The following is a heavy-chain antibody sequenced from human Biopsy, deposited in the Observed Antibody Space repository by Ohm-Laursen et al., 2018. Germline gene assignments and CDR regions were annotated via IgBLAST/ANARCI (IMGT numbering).Heavy chain of an antibody. J-gene: IGHJ6*02. CDR2: ISETSSHI. V-gene: IGHV3-21*01. CDR3: ARDSSRRAREGGMDV. CDR1: GFSVSSYD. Sequence: SLRLSCAASGFSVSSYDMNWVRQAPGKGLEWISSISETSSHIYDADSVRVRFTVARDIAKNSLHLQLNSLRVEDTAVYYCARDSSRRAREGGMDVWGQGTAVTVS. D-gene: IGHD6-6*01.